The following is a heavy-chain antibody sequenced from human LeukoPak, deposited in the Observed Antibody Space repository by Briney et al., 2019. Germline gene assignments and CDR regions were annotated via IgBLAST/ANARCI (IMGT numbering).Heavy chain of an antibody. Sequence: SETLSLTCTVSGGSISSSSHYWGWIRQPPGKGLEWIGSIHYSGSTYYNPSLKSRGTISVDTSKNQFSLKLSSVTAADTAVYYCASWYSSSWQYWFDPWGQGTLVTDSS. CDR2: IHYSGST. CDR3: ASWYSSSWQYWFDP. J-gene: IGHJ5*02. V-gene: IGHV4-39*01. CDR1: GGSISSSSHY. D-gene: IGHD6-13*01.